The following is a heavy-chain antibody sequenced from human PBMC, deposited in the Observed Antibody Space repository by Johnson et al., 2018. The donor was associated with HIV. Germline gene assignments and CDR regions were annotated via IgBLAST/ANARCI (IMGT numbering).Heavy chain of an antibody. Sequence: QVQLVESGGGVVQPGTSLRLSCAASGFTFRAYGMHWVRQAPGKGLEWLTLMSYDGSDKDYADSVKGRFTISRDNSKNTLYLQLNSLRAEDTAVDYCAKGPRGYYDCWSNWGQGTMVTVSS. J-gene: IGHJ3*01. CDR1: GFTFRAYG. CDR3: AKGPRGYYDCWSN. V-gene: IGHV3-30*18. CDR2: MSYDGSDK. D-gene: IGHD3-3*01.